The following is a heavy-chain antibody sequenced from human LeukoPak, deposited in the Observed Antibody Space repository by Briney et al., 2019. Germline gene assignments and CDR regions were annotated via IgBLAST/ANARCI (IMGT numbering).Heavy chain of an antibody. CDR3: ARVPFDYYDSSGFDY. V-gene: IGHV4-34*01. J-gene: IGHJ4*02. Sequence: SEALSLTCAVYGGSFSGYYWSWIRQPPGKGLEWIGEINHSGSTNYNPSLKSRVTISVDTSKNQFSLKLSSVTAADTAVYYCARVPFDYYDSSGFDYWGQGTLVTVSS. D-gene: IGHD3-22*01. CDR1: GGSFSGYY. CDR2: INHSGST.